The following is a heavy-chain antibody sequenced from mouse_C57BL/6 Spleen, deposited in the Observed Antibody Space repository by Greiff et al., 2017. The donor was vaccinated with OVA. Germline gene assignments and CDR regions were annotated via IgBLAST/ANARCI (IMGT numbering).Heavy chain of an antibody. D-gene: IGHD2-12*01. CDR1: GYAFSSYW. CDR2: IYPGDGDT. J-gene: IGHJ3*01. V-gene: IGHV1-80*01. Sequence: QVHVKQSGAELVKPGASVKISCKASGYAFSSYWMNWVKQRPGKGLEWIGQIYPGDGDTNYNGKFKGKATLTADKSSSTAYMQLSSLTSEDSAVYFCARRSRNDPAWFAYWGQGTLVTVSA. CDR3: ARRSRNDPAWFAY.